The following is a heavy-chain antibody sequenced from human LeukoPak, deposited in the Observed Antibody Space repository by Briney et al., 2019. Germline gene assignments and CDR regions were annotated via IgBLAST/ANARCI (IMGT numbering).Heavy chain of an antibody. Sequence: SETLSFTCTVSGGSISSYYWSWIRQPPGKGLEWIGEINHSGSTNYNPSLKSRVTISVDTSKNQFSLKLSSVTAADTAVYYCARGRYDSSGYRRVYWFDPWGQGTLVTVSS. D-gene: IGHD3-22*01. V-gene: IGHV4-34*01. CDR3: ARGRYDSSGYRRVYWFDP. CDR2: INHSGST. J-gene: IGHJ5*02. CDR1: GGSISSYY.